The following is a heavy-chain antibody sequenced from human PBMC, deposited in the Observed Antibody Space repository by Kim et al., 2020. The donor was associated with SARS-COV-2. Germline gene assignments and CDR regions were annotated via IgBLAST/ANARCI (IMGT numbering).Heavy chain of an antibody. CDR1: GYTFTDYY. J-gene: IGHJ6*02. CDR3: ARGGNSAYDFHRSRNFYYHNGLDV. V-gene: IGHV1-2*02. CDR2: INPNGGGT. D-gene: IGHD5-12*01. Sequence: ASVKVSCKASGYTFTDYYIHWVRQAPGQGLEWMGWINPNGGGTDYAQKFQGRVTMTADASISTAYIELTSLRSDDTAVFYCARGGNSAYDFHRSRNFYYHNGLDVWGQGTTVTVSS.